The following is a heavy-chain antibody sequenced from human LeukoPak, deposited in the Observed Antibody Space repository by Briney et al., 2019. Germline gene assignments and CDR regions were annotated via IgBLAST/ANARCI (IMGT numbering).Heavy chain of an antibody. Sequence: ASETLSLTCAVYGGSFSGYYWSWIRQPPGKGLEWIGEINHSEATNYNPSLKSRVTISVDTSKNQFSLKLSSVTAADTAVYYCASHPRYYDILTGYYKALDAFDIWGQGTMVTVSS. CDR3: ASHPRYYDILTGYYKALDAFDI. J-gene: IGHJ3*02. D-gene: IGHD3-9*01. V-gene: IGHV4-34*01. CDR1: GGSFSGYY. CDR2: INHSEAT.